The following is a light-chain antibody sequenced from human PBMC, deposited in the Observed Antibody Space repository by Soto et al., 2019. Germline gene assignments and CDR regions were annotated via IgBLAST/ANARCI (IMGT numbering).Light chain of an antibody. J-gene: IGKJ1*01. V-gene: IGKV3-11*01. CDR2: GAS. Sequence: EVVLTQSPATLSLSPGERATLSRRASQNVRTFLDWYQQKPGQAPRLLIYGASNRATGIPARFSGSGSGTDFTLTISSLEPEDFAVYYCQQHSHWPPWTFGQGTRVE. CDR1: QNVRTF. CDR3: QQHSHWPPWT.